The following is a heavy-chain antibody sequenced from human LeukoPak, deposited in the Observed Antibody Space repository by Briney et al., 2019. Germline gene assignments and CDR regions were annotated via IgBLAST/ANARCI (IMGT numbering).Heavy chain of an antibody. D-gene: IGHD5-12*01. Sequence: GGSLRLSCAASGFTFSIYPMTWVRQAPGEGLEWVSTITGDGDSTYCADSVKGRFTISRANSKNTLFLQMKTLRADDTAVYYCAKRGYDWPGDFDSWGQGTLVTVSS. CDR3: AKRGYDWPGDFDS. CDR2: ITGDGDST. J-gene: IGHJ4*02. V-gene: IGHV3-23*01. CDR1: GFTFSIYP.